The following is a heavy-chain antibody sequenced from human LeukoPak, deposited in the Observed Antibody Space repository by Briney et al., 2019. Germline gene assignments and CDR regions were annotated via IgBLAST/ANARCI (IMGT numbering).Heavy chain of an antibody. D-gene: IGHD3-3*01. CDR1: GFTFSSYG. Sequence: PGGFLRLSCAASGFTFSSYGMHWVRQAPGKGLEWVAFIRYDGSNKYYADSVKGRFTISRDNSKNTLYLQMNSLRAEDTAVYYCAKDARVHHNWFDPWGQGTLVTVSS. V-gene: IGHV3-30*02. CDR2: IRYDGSNK. J-gene: IGHJ5*02. CDR3: AKDARVHHNWFDP.